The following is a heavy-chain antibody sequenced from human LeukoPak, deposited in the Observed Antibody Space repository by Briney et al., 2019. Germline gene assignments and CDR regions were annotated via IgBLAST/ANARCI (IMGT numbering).Heavy chain of an antibody. V-gene: IGHV4-34*01. Sequence: SETLSLTCAVYGGSFSGYYWSWIRQPPGKGLEWIGEINHSGSTNYNPSLKSRVTISVDTSKNQFSLKLSSVTAADTAVYYCASLGAYGSGSAGYNYWGQGTLVTVSS. CDR3: ASLGAYGSGSAGYNY. D-gene: IGHD3-10*01. CDR1: GGSFSGYY. J-gene: IGHJ4*02. CDR2: INHSGST.